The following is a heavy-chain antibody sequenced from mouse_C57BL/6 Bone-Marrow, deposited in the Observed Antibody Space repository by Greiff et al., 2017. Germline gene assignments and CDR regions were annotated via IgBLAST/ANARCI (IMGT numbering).Heavy chain of an antibody. CDR2: ISDGGSYT. CDR3: ARVGWYWYFDV. D-gene: IGHD2-3*01. J-gene: IGHJ1*03. CDR1: GFTFGSYA. Sequence: EVQVVESGGGLVKPGGSLKLSCAASGFTFGSYAMSWVRQTPEKRLEWVATISDGGSYTYYPDNVKGRFTISRDNAKNNLYLQMSHLKSEDTAMYYCARVGWYWYFDVWGTGTTVTVSS. V-gene: IGHV5-4*01.